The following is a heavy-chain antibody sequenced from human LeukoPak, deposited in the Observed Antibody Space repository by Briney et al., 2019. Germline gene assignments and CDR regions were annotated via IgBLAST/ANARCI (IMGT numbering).Heavy chain of an antibody. CDR3: ARRRRIVGATHGAFDI. J-gene: IGHJ3*02. V-gene: IGHV4-34*01. Sequence: PSETLSLTCAVYGGSFSGYYWSWIRQPPGKGLEWMGEMNHSGSTNYNPSLKRRVTISVDTSKNQFSLKLSSVTAADTAVYYCARRRRIVGATHGAFDIWGQGTMVSVSS. CDR2: MNHSGST. D-gene: IGHD1-26*01. CDR1: GGSFSGYY.